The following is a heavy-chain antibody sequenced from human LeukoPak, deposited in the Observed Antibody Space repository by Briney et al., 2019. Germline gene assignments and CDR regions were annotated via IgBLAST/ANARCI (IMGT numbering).Heavy chain of an antibody. Sequence: PSETLSLTCAVSGGPFSGCFWSWIRQSSGKGLEWIGEIHNSGTTNYNPSLNGRVTISEDTSKNQFYLNLSSVTAADTAVYYCARRYYYNLGSFPFDFWGQGTLVTVSS. J-gene: IGHJ4*02. CDR3: ARRYYYNLGSFPFDF. V-gene: IGHV4-34*01. D-gene: IGHD3-10*01. CDR2: IHNSGTT. CDR1: GGPFSGCF.